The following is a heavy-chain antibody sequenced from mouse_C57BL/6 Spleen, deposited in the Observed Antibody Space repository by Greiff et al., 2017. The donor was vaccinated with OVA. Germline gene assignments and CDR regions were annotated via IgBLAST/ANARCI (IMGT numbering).Heavy chain of an antibody. D-gene: IGHD1-1*01. CDR3: AREMRDYYGSGLAY. CDR1: GYTFTDYY. CDR2: INPNNGGT. V-gene: IGHV1-26*01. J-gene: IGHJ3*01. Sequence: EVQLQQSGPELVKPGASVKISCKASGYTFTDYYMNWVKQSHGKSLEWIGDINPNNGGTSYNQKFKGKATLTVDKSSSTAYMELRSLTSEDSAVYYCAREMRDYYGSGLAYWGQGTLVTVSA.